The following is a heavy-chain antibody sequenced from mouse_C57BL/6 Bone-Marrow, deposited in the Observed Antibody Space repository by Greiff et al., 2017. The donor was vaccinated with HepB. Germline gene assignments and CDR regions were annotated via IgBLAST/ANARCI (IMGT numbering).Heavy chain of an antibody. V-gene: IGHV1-81*01. CDR2: IYPRSGNT. J-gene: IGHJ2*01. Sequence: VHLVESGAELARPGASVKLSCKASGYTFTSYGISWVKQRTGQGLEWIGEIYPRSGNTYYNEKFKGKATLTADKSSSTAYMELRSLTSEDSAVYFCARGGTWFLFDYWGQGTTLTVSS. CDR3: ARGGTWFLFDY. D-gene: IGHD4-1*01. CDR1: GYTFTSYG.